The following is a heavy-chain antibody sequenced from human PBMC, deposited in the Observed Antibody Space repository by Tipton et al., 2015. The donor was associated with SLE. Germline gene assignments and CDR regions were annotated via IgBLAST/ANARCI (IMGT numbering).Heavy chain of an antibody. V-gene: IGHV3-23*01. CDR2: VTTNSGIT. Sequence: SLRLSCTASGFHFGGHAMGWVRQAPGKGLQWISLVTTNSGITYYAESLQGRFTISRDNSKNTLYLQMNSLRVDDTAVYYCAKDLRGFGEVGAYWGQGTPVTVSS. J-gene: IGHJ4*02. CDR1: GFHFGGHA. CDR3: AKDLRGFGEVGAY. D-gene: IGHD3-10*01.